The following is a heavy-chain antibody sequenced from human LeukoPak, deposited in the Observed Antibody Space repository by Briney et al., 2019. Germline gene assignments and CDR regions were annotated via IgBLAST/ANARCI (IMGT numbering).Heavy chain of an antibody. Sequence: ASVKVSCKASGYTFTSYGISWVRQAPGQGLEWMGWISAYNGNTNYAQKLQGRVTMTTDTSTSTAYMELSRLRSDDTAVYYCARDEISYGDYTLLDYWGQGTLVTVSS. D-gene: IGHD4-17*01. V-gene: IGHV1-18*01. CDR2: ISAYNGNT. CDR3: ARDEISYGDYTLLDY. J-gene: IGHJ4*02. CDR1: GYTFTSYG.